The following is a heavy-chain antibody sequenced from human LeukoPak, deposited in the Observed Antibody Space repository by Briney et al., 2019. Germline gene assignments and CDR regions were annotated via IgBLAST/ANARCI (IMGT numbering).Heavy chain of an antibody. V-gene: IGHV4-59*08. J-gene: IGHJ5*02. CDR3: ARHRATTVTRGWFDP. CDR1: GGPFSGYY. CDR2: IYYSGST. D-gene: IGHD4-17*01. Sequence: SETLSLTCAVYGGPFSGYYWSWIRQPPGKGLEWIGYIYYSGSTNYNPSLKSRVTISVDTSKNQFSLKLSSVTAADTAVYYCARHRATTVTRGWFDPWGQGTLVTVSS.